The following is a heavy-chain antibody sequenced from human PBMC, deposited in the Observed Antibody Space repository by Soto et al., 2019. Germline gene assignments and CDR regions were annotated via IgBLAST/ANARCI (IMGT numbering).Heavy chain of an antibody. J-gene: IGHJ4*02. CDR3: ARLGGYYQALDS. D-gene: IGHD3-22*01. CDR1: GGSINNYY. V-gene: IGHV4-59*08. Sequence: SETLSLTCSVSGGSINNYYWSWIRQPPGKGLEFIGYIYYAGTTTYNPSPKSRVTISVDMSKNQFSLKLSSVTAADTAVYYCARLGGYYQALDSWGQGTLVTVSS. CDR2: IYYAGTT.